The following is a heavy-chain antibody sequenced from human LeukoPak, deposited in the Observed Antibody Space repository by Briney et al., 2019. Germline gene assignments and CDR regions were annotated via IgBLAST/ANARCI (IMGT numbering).Heavy chain of an antibody. CDR2: IYTSGST. V-gene: IGHV4-61*02. J-gene: IGHJ5*02. D-gene: IGHD3-3*01. Sequence: PSETLSLTCTVSGGSISSGSYYWSWIRQPAGKGLEWIGRIYTSGSTNYNPSLKSRVTISVDTSKNQFSLKLSSVTAADTAVYYCVRCTIFGVVPWFDPWGQGTVVTVSS. CDR3: VRCTIFGVVPWFDP. CDR1: GGSISSGSYY.